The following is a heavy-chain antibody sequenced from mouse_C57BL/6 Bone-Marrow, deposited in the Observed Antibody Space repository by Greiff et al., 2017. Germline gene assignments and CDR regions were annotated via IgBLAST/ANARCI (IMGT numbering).Heavy chain of an antibody. CDR2: ISYDGSN. J-gene: IGHJ3*01. CDR1: GYSITSGYY. CDR3: AREGVYSMPSY. Sequence: EVQLQESGPGLVKPSQSLSLTCSVTGYSITSGYYWNWIRQFPGNKLEWMGYISYDGSNNYNPSLKNRISITRDTSKNQFFLKLNSVTTEDTATYYCAREGVYSMPSYWGQGTLVTVSA. D-gene: IGHD1-1*01. V-gene: IGHV3-6*01.